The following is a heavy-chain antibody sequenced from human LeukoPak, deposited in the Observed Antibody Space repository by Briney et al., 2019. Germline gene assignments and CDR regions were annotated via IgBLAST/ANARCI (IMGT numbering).Heavy chain of an antibody. Sequence: SVKVSCKASGGTFSSYAISWVRQAPGQGLEWMGRIIPILGIANYAQKFQGRVTITADKSTSTAYMELSSLRSEDTAVYYCARDYYDSSGYSPRFDPWGQATLVTVSS. CDR3: ARDYYDSSGYSPRFDP. V-gene: IGHV1-69*04. J-gene: IGHJ5*02. CDR2: IIPILGIA. CDR1: GGTFSSYA. D-gene: IGHD3-22*01.